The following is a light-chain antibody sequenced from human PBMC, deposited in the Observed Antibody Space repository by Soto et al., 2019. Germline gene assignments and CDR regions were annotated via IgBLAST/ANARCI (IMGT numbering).Light chain of an antibody. CDR3: QQANSFPVT. V-gene: IGKV1-12*01. CDR2: AAS. Sequence: DIQMTQSPSSVSASVGDRVTITCRASQDISIWLAWYQHKPGKAPKLLIYAASSLQSGVPSRFSGSGSGTHFTLTISSLQPEDFATYYCQQANSFPVTFGQGTRLENK. CDR1: QDISIW. J-gene: IGKJ5*01.